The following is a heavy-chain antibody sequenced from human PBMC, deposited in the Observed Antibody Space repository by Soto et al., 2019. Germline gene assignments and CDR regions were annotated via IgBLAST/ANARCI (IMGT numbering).Heavy chain of an antibody. D-gene: IGHD3-22*01. CDR3: ASKGTYYYDKPRGDAFDI. J-gene: IGHJ3*02. CDR1: GGSISSGDYY. V-gene: IGHV4-30-4*01. CDR2: IYYSGST. Sequence: KPSETLSLTCTVSGGSISSGDYYWSWIRQPPGKGLEWIGYIYYSGSTYYNPSLKSRVTISVDTSKNQFSLKLSSVTAADTAVYYCASKGTYYYDKPRGDAFDIWGQGTMVTVSS.